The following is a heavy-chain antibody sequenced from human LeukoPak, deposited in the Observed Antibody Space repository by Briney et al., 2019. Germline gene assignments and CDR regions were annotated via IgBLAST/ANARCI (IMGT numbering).Heavy chain of an antibody. CDR1: GFAFRVHD. CDR3: ARHRLGGYNPDF. V-gene: IGHV3-48*03. CDR2: ISGGGNII. J-gene: IGHJ1*01. D-gene: IGHD5-18*01. Sequence: AGSLRLSCTGSGFAFRVHDMNWVRQTPEKGLEWISHISGGGNIIYYLDSVRGRFTISSDNDKNPLFLQTDSLRVDDTALYYCARHRLGGYNPDFWGQGTLVSVSS.